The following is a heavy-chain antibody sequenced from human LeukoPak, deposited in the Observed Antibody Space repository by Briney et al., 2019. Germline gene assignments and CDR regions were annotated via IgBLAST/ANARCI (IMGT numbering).Heavy chain of an antibody. CDR2: IRYDGSNK. Sequence: PGGSLRLSCAASGFTFSSYGMHWVRQAPGKGLEWVAFIRYDGSNKYYADSVKGRFTISRDNSKNTLYLQMNSLRAEDTAVYYCAKGSSTVTTEYYFDYWGQGTQVTVSS. J-gene: IGHJ4*02. CDR1: GFTFSSYG. V-gene: IGHV3-30*02. CDR3: AKGSSTVTTEYYFDY. D-gene: IGHD4-17*01.